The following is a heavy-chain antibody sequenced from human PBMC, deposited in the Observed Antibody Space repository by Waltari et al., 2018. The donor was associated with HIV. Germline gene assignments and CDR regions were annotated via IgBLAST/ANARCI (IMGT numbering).Heavy chain of an antibody. D-gene: IGHD2-2*01. Sequence: VQLAESGGDLVQPGGSLRLSCAASGFNSSSYWIHWIRHIPGKGLLWVSHIISDVSATGYLQSVKGRFTISRDNAKNTLYLQMNSLRFEETAIYYCTRDLSTYGHEFDYWGQGTLVTVAS. CDR2: IISDVSAT. V-gene: IGHV3-74*01. CDR3: TRDLSTYGHEFDY. CDR1: GFNSSSYW. J-gene: IGHJ4*02.